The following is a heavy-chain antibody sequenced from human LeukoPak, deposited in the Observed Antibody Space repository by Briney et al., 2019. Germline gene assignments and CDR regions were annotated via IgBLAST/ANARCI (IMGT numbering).Heavy chain of an antibody. D-gene: IGHD6-6*01. CDR3: ATYITTRLDY. V-gene: IGHV3-21*01. CDR1: GFTFSSST. Sequence: GGSLRLSCAASGFTFSSSTMNWVRQAPGKGLEWVASIFSSTTYIYYAASVKGRFTISRDNAQNSLYLQMNSLRAEDTAVYYCATYITTRLDYWGQGTLVTVSS. CDR2: IFSSTTYI. J-gene: IGHJ4*02.